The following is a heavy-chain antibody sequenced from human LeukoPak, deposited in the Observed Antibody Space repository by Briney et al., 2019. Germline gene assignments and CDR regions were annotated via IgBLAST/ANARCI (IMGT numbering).Heavy chain of an antibody. CDR2: IYPGDSDT. CDR3: ARKKYSGSQRGTLFKWPYFDY. Sequence: GESLKISCQGSGFTFTNYGIAWVRQMPGKGLEWMGIIYPGDSDTRYSPSFQGQVTISADKSISTAYLQWSSLKASDTAMYYCARKKYSGSQRGTLFKWPYFDYWGQGTLVTVSS. V-gene: IGHV5-51*01. J-gene: IGHJ4*02. D-gene: IGHD1-26*01. CDR1: GFTFTNYG.